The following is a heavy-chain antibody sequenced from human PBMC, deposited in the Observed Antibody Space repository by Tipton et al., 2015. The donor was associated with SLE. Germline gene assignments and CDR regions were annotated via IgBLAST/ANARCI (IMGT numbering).Heavy chain of an antibody. CDR3: ATETQGYYDSSGYHKGWFDP. CDR1: GFSISSGYY. Sequence: TLSLTCAVSGFSISSGYYWGWIRQPPGKGLEWIGTIYHSGNTYYNPSLKSRLTLSVDTSKNQFSLKLTSVTAADTAVYYCATETQGYYDSSGYHKGWFDPWGQGTLVTVSS. CDR2: IYHSGNT. J-gene: IGHJ5*02. V-gene: IGHV4-38-2*01. D-gene: IGHD3-22*01.